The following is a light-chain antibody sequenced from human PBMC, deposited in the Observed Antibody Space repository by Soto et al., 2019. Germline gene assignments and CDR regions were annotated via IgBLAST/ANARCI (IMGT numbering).Light chain of an antibody. CDR3: QQRSNWPPFT. Sequence: EIVLTQSPATLSLSPGERATLSCRASQSVSSYLAWYQQKPGQAPRLLIYDASNRATGIPARFRGSGSGTDFTLTINSLEPEDFAVYYCQQRSNWPPFTFGQGTRLEIK. CDR1: QSVSSY. V-gene: IGKV3-11*01. CDR2: DAS. J-gene: IGKJ5*01.